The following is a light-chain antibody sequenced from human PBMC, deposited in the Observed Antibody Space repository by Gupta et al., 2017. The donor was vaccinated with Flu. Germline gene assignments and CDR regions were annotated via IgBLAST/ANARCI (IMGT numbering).Light chain of an antibody. V-gene: IGKV1-6*01. CDR1: QGIGND. CDR3: QQDNTYPHT. J-gene: IGKJ2*01. Sequence: AIQITQSPSSLSASVGDRVTITCRASQGIGNDLGWYQQKPGQATKLLIDAAFSLKSGVPSRFSGSGSGTDFTLTISSLQHEDFATYYCQQDNTYPHTFGQGTKLDIK. CDR2: AAF.